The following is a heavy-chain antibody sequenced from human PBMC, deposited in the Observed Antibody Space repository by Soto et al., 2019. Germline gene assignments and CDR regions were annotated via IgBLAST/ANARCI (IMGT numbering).Heavy chain of an antibody. J-gene: IGHJ5*02. D-gene: IGHD3-3*01. CDR1: GGSISSGGYY. CDR2: IYYSGST. V-gene: IGHV4-31*03. Sequence: SETLSLTCTVSGGSISSGGYYWSWIRQHPGKGLEWIGYIYYSGSTYYNPSLKSRVTISVDTSKNQFSLKLSSVTAADTAVYYCATRITVFGLLIPPFDPWGQGTQVTVSS. CDR3: ATRITVFGLLIPPFDP.